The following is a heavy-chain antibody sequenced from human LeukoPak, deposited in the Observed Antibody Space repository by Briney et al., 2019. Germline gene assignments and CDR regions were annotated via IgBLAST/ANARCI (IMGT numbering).Heavy chain of an antibody. CDR3: TRDSYCSGGRCYSRVGY. Sequence: ASVKVSCKASGYTFTSYYMHWVRQAPGQGLEWMGWIDTNTGNPTYAQGFTGRSVFSLDTPVTTTYLQISSLKAEDTAVYYCTRDSYCSGGRCYSRVGYWGQGTLDTVSS. CDR2: IDTNTGNP. J-gene: IGHJ4*02. D-gene: IGHD2-15*01. V-gene: IGHV7-4-1*02. CDR1: GYTFTSYY.